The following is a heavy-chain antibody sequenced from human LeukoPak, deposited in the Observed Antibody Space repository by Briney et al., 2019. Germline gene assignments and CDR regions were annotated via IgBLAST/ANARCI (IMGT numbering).Heavy chain of an antibody. V-gene: IGHV4-59*08. CDR1: GGFISSYY. J-gene: IGHJ6*02. D-gene: IGHD6-13*01. CDR3: ARIAAAGTRYYYYGMDV. CDR2: IYYSGST. Sequence: SETLSLTCTVSGGFISSYYWSWIRQPPGKGLEWIGYIYYSGSTNYNPSLKSRVTISVDTSKNQFSLKLSSVTAADTAVYYCARIAAAGTRYYYYGMDVWGQGTTVTVSS.